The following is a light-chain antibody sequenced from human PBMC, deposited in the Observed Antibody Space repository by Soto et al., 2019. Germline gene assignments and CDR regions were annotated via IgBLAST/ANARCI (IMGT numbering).Light chain of an antibody. Sequence: IVFTKFPVTLTLSPAERATLSCRASQSVSNNYLAWYQQKPGQAPRLLIYGASNRATGIPDRFSGSGSGTDFTLTISRLEPEDFAVYYCQQYSSSRTFGQGTKVDIK. J-gene: IGKJ1*01. V-gene: IGKV3-20*01. CDR2: GAS. CDR1: QSVSNNY. CDR3: QQYSSSRT.